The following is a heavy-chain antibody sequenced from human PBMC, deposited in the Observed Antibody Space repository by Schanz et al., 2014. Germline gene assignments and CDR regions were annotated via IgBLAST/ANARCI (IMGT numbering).Heavy chain of an antibody. CDR1: GFTFNSYG. CDR3: AKSMYSTRWAFDL. CDR2: IWYDGSNK. Sequence: QVQLVESGGGVVQPGRSLRLSCAASGFTFNSYGMHWVRQAPGKGLEWVAFIWYDGSNKYYADSVKGRFTISRDNSKNTLYVQMNSLRAEDTAVYYCAKSMYSTRWAFDLWGQGAQVTVSS. V-gene: IGHV3-33*06. D-gene: IGHD2-2*01. J-gene: IGHJ4*02.